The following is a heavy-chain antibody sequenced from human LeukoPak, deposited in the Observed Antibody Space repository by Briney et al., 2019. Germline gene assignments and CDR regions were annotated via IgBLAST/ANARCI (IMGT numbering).Heavy chain of an antibody. CDR3: AKEVLLWFGESYFDY. V-gene: IGHV3-23*01. CDR1: GFTFSSYA. J-gene: IGHJ4*02. CDR2: ISGSGGST. Sequence: GGSLRLSCAASGFTFSSYAMSWVRQAPGKRLEWVSAISGSGGSTYYADSVKGRFTISRDNSKNTLYLQMNSLRAEDTAVYYCAKEVLLWFGESYFDYWGQGTLVTVSS. D-gene: IGHD3-10*01.